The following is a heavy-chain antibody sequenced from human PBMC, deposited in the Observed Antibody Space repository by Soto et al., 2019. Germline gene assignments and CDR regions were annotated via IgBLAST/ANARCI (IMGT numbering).Heavy chain of an antibody. J-gene: IGHJ4*02. CDR3: ARGEVDTAMVSY. V-gene: IGHV4-61*08. D-gene: IGHD5-18*01. CDR2: IYYSGST. CDR1: GDSISSGANY. Sequence: SETLSLTCTVSGDSISSGANYWSWIRQPPGKGLEWIGYIYYSGSTNYNPSLKSRVTISVDTSKNQFSLKLSSVTAADTAVYYCARGEVDTAMVSYWGQGALVTVSS.